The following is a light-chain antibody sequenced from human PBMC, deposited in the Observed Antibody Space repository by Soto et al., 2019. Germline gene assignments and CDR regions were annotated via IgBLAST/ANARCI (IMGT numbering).Light chain of an antibody. CDR2: KAS. CDR3: QQYNTYST. Sequence: DIQMTQSPSTLSASVGDRVTITCRASQSISSWLAWYQQKPGKAPKLLIYKASSLESGVPSRFSGSGSGTEFPLTISSLQPDDFATYYCQQYNTYSTFGQGTKVEI. J-gene: IGKJ1*01. V-gene: IGKV1-5*03. CDR1: QSISSW.